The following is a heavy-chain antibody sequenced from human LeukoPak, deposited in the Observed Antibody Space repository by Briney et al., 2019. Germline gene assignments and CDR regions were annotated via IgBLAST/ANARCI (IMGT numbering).Heavy chain of an antibody. J-gene: IGHJ4*02. V-gene: IGHV3-23*01. CDR2: ISGSGGST. CDR1: GFTFSSYA. Sequence: GGSLRLSCAASGFTFSSYAMSWVRQAPGKGLEWVSAISGSGGSTYYADSVKGRFTISRDNSKNTLYLQMNSLRAEDTAVYYCAKANCGGDCYSWDFGYWGQGTLVTVSS. D-gene: IGHD2-21*02. CDR3: AKANCGGDCYSWDFGY.